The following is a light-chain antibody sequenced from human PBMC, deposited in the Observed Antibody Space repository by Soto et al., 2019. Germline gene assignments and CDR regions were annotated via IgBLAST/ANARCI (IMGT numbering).Light chain of an antibody. CDR3: QQRSNWPRSLT. V-gene: IGKV3-11*01. CDR2: DAS. CDR1: QSVSTY. J-gene: IGKJ4*01. Sequence: EIELTQSPATLSLSPGERATLSCRASQSVSTYLAWYQQKPGQAPRLLIYDASNRATGIPARFSGSGSGTDFTLTISSREPEDFAVYYCQQRSNWPRSLTFGGGTKVEIK.